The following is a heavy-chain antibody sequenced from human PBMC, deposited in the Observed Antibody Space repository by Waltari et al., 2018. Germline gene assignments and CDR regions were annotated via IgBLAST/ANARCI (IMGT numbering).Heavy chain of an antibody. D-gene: IGHD5-12*01. V-gene: IGHV4-34*01. CDR2: VNHGWDT. Sequence: QVQLQGWGAGLLKPSETLSLTCAVSGGSLGVFYWTWIRQSPGKGLEWIGDVNHGWDTNYNPSLETRLTVSVDTSKKQFSLRMRSVTAADTAVYYCARAPGYKGIFDHWGQGILVTVSS. CDR3: ARAPGYKGIFDH. CDR1: GGSLGVFY. J-gene: IGHJ5*02.